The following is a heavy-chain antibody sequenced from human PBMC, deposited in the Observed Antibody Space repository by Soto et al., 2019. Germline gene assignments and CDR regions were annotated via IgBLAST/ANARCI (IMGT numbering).Heavy chain of an antibody. V-gene: IGHV4-59*01. CDR2: IFSNGRT. CDR1: GGSINNNY. J-gene: IGHJ4*02. Sequence: SETLSLTCTVSGGSINNNYWSWIRQPPGRGLEWIGYIFSNGRTNYNPSLESRVTISVDTSKNQLSLKLRSVTAADTAVYYCARGGDNSPWYYSLWGQGPLVTVSS. D-gene: IGHD3-10*01. CDR3: ARGGDNSPWYYSL.